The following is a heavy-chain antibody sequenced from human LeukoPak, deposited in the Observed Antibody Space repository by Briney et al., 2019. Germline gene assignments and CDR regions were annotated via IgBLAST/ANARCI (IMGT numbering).Heavy chain of an antibody. CDR2: ISFDERNI. Sequence: GGSLRLSCAASGFTFGSYGMHWVRQAPGKGLEWVAVISFDERNIFYGDSVKGRFTISRDNSKNTLYLQMHSLRPEDTSVYYCARLNFDYWGQGTLVTVSS. CDR1: GFTFGSYG. V-gene: IGHV3-30*03. J-gene: IGHJ4*02. CDR3: ARLNFDY.